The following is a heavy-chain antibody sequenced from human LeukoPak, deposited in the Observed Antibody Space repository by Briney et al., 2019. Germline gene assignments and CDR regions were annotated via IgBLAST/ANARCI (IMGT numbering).Heavy chain of an antibody. CDR3: ARDRSGYTYGWLDS. CDR1: GFTFSSYS. Sequence: PGGSLRLSCAASGFTFSSYSMNWVRQAPGKGLEWVPSISSSSSYIYYADSVKGRFTISRDNAKNSLYLQMNSLRAEDSAVYYCARDRSGYTYGWLDSWGQGTQVTVSS. J-gene: IGHJ4*02. V-gene: IGHV3-21*01. D-gene: IGHD5-18*01. CDR2: ISSSSSYI.